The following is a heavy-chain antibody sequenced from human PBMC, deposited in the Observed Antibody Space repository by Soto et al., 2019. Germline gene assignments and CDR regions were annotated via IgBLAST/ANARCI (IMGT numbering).Heavy chain of an antibody. CDR1: GGTFSSYT. V-gene: IGHV1-69*02. J-gene: IGHJ3*02. CDR2: IIPILGIA. CDR3: ARVGVAAAGNDAFDI. D-gene: IGHD6-13*01. Sequence: SVKVSCKASGGTFSSYTISWVRQAPGQGLEWMGRIIPILGIANYAQKFQGRVTITADKSTSTAYMELSSLRSEDTAVYYCARVGVAAAGNDAFDIWGQGTMVTVSS.